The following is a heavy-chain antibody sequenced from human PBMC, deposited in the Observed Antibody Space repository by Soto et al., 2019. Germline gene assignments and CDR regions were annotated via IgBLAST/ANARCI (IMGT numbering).Heavy chain of an antibody. D-gene: IGHD2-8*01. Sequence: QLQLQESGPGLVKPSETLSLTCTVSGGSISSSSYYWGWIRQPPGKGLEWIGSIYYSGSTYYNPSLKSRVTISVDTSKNQFSLKLSSVPAADTAVYYCARLAGYCTNGVCYGAFDIWGQGTMVTVSS. CDR3: ARLAGYCTNGVCYGAFDI. CDR1: GGSISSSSYY. J-gene: IGHJ3*02. V-gene: IGHV4-39*01. CDR2: IYYSGST.